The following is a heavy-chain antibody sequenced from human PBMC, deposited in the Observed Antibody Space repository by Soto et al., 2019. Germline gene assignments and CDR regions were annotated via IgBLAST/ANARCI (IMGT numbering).Heavy chain of an antibody. D-gene: IGHD6-13*01. CDR3: AKDFQVAAAIDP. CDR1: GFTFSSYG. J-gene: IGHJ5*02. V-gene: IGHV3-30*18. CDR2: ISYDGSNK. Sequence: GGSLRLSCAASGFTFSSYGMHWVRQAPGKGLEWVAVISYDGSNKYYADSVKGRFTISRDNSKNTLYLQMNSLRAEDTAVYYCAKDFQVAAAIDPWGQGTLVTVSS.